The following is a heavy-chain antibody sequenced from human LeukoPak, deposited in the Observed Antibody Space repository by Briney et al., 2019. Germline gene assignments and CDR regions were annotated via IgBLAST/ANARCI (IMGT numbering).Heavy chain of an antibody. V-gene: IGHV3-21*05. J-gene: IGHJ4*02. CDR1: GFTFSGYS. CDR3: ASLNNDDY. Sequence: PGGSLRLSCAASGFTFSGYSINWVRQAPGKGLEWVSYIGSSRSSMYYADSVKGRFTVSGDNAKNSVYLQMNSLRVEDTAVYYCASLNNDDYWGQGTLVTVPS. CDR2: IGSSRSSM. D-gene: IGHD1-1*01.